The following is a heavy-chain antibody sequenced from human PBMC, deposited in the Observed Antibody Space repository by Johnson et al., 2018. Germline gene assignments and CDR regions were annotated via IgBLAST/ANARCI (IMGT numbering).Heavy chain of an antibody. CDR3: ASRSSDGAFDI. CDR2: ITPSGGDT. J-gene: IGHJ3*02. D-gene: IGHD3-10*01. CDR1: GFTFSSYA. V-gene: IGHV3-23*04. Sequence: EVQLVESGGGLVQPGGSLRLSCAASGFTFSSYAMNWVRQTPGKGLEWVAAITPSGGDTFYVDSVKGRFTISRDNPKNTLFLQMNSLRDEDTAVYYCASRSSDGAFDIWGQGTKVTVSS.